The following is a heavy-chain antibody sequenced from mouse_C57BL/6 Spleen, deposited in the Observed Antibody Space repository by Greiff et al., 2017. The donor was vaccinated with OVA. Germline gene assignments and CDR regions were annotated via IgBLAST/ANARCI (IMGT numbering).Heavy chain of an antibody. J-gene: IGHJ4*01. Sequence: VQLQQPGAELVRPGTSVKLSCKASGYTFTSYWMHRVKQRPGQGLEWIGVIDPSDSYTNYNQKFKGKATLTVDTSSSTAYMQLSSLTSEDSAVYYCARYDGYYGAMDYWGQGTSVTVSS. D-gene: IGHD2-3*01. CDR2: IDPSDSYT. CDR1: GYTFTSYW. V-gene: IGHV1-59*01. CDR3: ARYDGYYGAMDY.